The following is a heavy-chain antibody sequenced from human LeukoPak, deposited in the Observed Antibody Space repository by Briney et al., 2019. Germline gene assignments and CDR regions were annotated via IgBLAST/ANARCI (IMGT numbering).Heavy chain of an antibody. Sequence: GGSLRLSCAASGFIVSSNYMSWVRQAPGKGLEWVSVIYSGGSTYYADSVKGRFTISRDNSKNTLYLQMNSLRAEDTAVYYCARVVVAAEYNWFDPWGQGTLVTVSS. V-gene: IGHV3-53*01. CDR3: ARVVVAAEYNWFDP. CDR1: GFIVSSNY. CDR2: IYSGGST. D-gene: IGHD2-15*01. J-gene: IGHJ5*02.